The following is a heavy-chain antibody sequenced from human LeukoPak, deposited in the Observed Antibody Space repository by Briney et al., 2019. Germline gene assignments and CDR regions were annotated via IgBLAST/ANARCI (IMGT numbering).Heavy chain of an antibody. J-gene: IGHJ4*02. V-gene: IGHV4-59*12. CDR3: ARDFDYYDSSGYTDY. Sequence: SETLSLTCTVSGGSISSYYWSWIRQPPGKGLEWIGYIYYSGSTNYNPSLKSRVTISVDTSKNQFSLKLSSVTAADTAVYYCARDFDYYDSSGYTDYWGQGTLVTVSS. D-gene: IGHD3-22*01. CDR2: IYYSGST. CDR1: GGSISSYY.